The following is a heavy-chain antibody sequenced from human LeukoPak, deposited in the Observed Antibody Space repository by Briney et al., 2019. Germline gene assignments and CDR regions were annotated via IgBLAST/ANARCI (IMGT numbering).Heavy chain of an antibody. Sequence: NPSETLSLTCTVSGGSISSYYWSWIRQPPGKGLEWIGEINHSGSTNYNPSLKSRVTISVDTSKNQFSLKLSSVTAADTAVYYCARGLGARYYGSGSYYNRRWFDPWGQGTLVTVSS. J-gene: IGHJ5*02. V-gene: IGHV4-34*01. CDR2: INHSGST. CDR3: ARGLGARYYGSGSYYNRRWFDP. D-gene: IGHD3-10*01. CDR1: GGSISSYY.